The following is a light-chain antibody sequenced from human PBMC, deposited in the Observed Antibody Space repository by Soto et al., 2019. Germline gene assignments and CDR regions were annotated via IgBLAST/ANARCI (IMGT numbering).Light chain of an antibody. Sequence: QSVLTQPASVSGSPGQTITISCTGTSSDVGGYDYVSWYQPHPDKAPRFMIYEVTNRPSGVSHRFSGSKSGNKAALTISGLQAEDEADYYCSSYTTARNYVFGTGTKLTGL. V-gene: IGLV2-14*01. CDR3: SSYTTARNYV. CDR2: EVT. J-gene: IGLJ1*01. CDR1: SSDVGGYDY.